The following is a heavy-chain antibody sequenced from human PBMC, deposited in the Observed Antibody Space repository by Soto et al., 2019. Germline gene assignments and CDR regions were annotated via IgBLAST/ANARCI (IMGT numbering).Heavy chain of an antibody. CDR3: ARDGMTTGDT. J-gene: IGHJ4*02. CDR2: VFSSVSA. V-gene: IGHV4-4*07. CDR1: GVSVRSYT. D-gene: IGHD2-21*02. Sequence: ETLSLTCIVSGVSVRSYTWSWVRQPANKGLEWIGRVFSSVSATYNPSLKSRVSISMDTPENRISLKLDSVTAADAGVYFCARDGMTTGDTWGPGTLVTVSS.